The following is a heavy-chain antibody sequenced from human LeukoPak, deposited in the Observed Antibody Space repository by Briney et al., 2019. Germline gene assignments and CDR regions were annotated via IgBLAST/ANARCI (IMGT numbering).Heavy chain of an antibody. J-gene: IGHJ4*02. V-gene: IGHV1-69*13. D-gene: IGHD3-22*01. Sequence: SVKVSCKASGGTFSSYAISWVRQAPGQGLEWMGGIIPIFGTANYAQKFQGRVTITADESTSTAYMELSSLRSADTAVYYCARDYYDSSGYWDYWGQGTLVTVSS. CDR1: GGTFSSYA. CDR2: IIPIFGTA. CDR3: ARDYYDSSGYWDY.